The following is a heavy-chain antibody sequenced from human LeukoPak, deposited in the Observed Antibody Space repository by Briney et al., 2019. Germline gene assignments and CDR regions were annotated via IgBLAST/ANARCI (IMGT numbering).Heavy chain of an antibody. V-gene: IGHV3-11*01. J-gene: IGHJ4*02. CDR3: ARDPPPVYDSSGYNLDY. CDR1: GFTFSDYY. Sequence: GSLRLSCAASGFTFSDYYMSWIRQAPGKGLEWVSYISSSGSTIYYADSVKGRFTISRDNAKNSLYLQMNSLRAEDTALYYCARDPPPVYDSSGYNLDYWGQGTLVIVSS. CDR2: ISSSGSTI. D-gene: IGHD3-22*01.